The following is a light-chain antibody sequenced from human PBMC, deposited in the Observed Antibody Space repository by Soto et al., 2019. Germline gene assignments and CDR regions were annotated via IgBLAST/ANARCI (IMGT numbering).Light chain of an antibody. CDR1: SSNIGAGYD. CDR3: QSYDSSLSGSGG. V-gene: IGLV1-40*01. CDR2: GNS. J-gene: IGLJ2*01. Sequence: QSVLTQPPSVSGAPGQRVTISCTGSSSNIGAGYDVHWYQQLPGTAPKLLIYGNSNRPSGVPDRFSGSKSGTSASLAITGLQAEDEADYYCQSYDSSLSGSGGFGGGTQVTVL.